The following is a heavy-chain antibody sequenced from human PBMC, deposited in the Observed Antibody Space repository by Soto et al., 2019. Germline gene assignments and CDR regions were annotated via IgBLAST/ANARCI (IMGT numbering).Heavy chain of an antibody. D-gene: IGHD5-18*01. J-gene: IGHJ4*02. V-gene: IGHV3-30-3*01. Sequence: GGSLRLCCAASGFTFSNYAIHWVRQAPGKGLEWVAVLSFDGSNKHYADSVKGRFTISRDNSKNTLYLQMNSLRAEDTAVYYCARGPFGDAAMVTNYFDYWGQGTLVTVSS. CDR2: LSFDGSNK. CDR1: GFTFSNYA. CDR3: ARGPFGDAAMVTNYFDY.